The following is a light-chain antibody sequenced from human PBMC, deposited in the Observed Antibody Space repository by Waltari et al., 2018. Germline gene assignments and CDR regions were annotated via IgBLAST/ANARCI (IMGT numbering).Light chain of an antibody. V-gene: IGLV2-11*01. Sequence: QSVLTQPHSVSGSPGQSVTISCTGTSGDVGGYNSAFWYQVHPGRAPKLIIYDVNKRPSGVPDRFSGSRAGNTASLTISGLQAEDESDYFCCSYAGTYTYVFGTGTKVTVL. CDR1: SGDVGGYNS. CDR3: CSYAGTYTYV. J-gene: IGLJ1*01. CDR2: DVN.